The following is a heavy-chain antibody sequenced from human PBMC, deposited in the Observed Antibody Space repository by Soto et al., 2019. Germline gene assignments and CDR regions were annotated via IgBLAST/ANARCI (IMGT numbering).Heavy chain of an antibody. CDR1: GGSISSSSYY. V-gene: IGHV4-39*01. CDR2: IYYSGST. CDR3: ATAYGDSGRDYYYYYGMDV. J-gene: IGHJ6*02. Sequence: SETLSLTCTVSGGSISSSSYYWGWIRQPPGKGLEWIGSIYYSGSTYYNPSLKSRVTISVDTSKNQFSLKLSSVTAADTAVYYCATAYGDSGRDYYYYYGMDVWGQGTTVTVSS. D-gene: IGHD4-17*01.